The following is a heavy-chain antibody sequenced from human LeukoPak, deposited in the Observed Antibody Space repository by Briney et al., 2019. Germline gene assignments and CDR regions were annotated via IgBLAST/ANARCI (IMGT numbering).Heavy chain of an antibody. CDR2: ISSSSNYI. CDR3: ARVASTVTTNAFDI. J-gene: IGHJ3*02. Sequence: GGSLRLSCAASGFTFSSYSMNWVRPAPRKGLAWVSSISSSSNYIYYADSVKGRFTISRDNAKNSLYLQMNRLRAEDTAVYYCARVASTVTTNAFDIWGQGTMVTVSS. D-gene: IGHD4-17*01. V-gene: IGHV3-21*01. CDR1: GFTFSSYS.